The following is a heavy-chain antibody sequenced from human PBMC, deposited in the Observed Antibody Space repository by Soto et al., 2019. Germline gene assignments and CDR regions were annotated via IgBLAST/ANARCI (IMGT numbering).Heavy chain of an antibody. CDR2: MNPNSGNT. J-gene: IGHJ4*02. D-gene: IGHD3-16*01. V-gene: IGHV1-8*01. CDR3: ARGPYDYVWGSYPIDY. Sequence: VASVKVSCKASGYTFTSYDINWVRQATGQGLEWMGWMNPNSGNTGYAQKFQGRVTMTRNTSISTAYMELSSLRSEDTAAYYCARGPYDYVWGSYPIDYWGQGTLVTVSS. CDR1: GYTFTSYD.